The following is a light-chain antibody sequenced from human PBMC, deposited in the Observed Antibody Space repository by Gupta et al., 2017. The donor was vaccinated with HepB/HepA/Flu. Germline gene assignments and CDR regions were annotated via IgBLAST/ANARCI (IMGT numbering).Light chain of an antibody. CDR2: DDY. V-gene: IGLV3-21*02. CDR1: NIEANT. J-gene: IGLJ2*01. CDR3: PAWDSRRDHVV. Sequence: SYVLVQPPSGAVAPGETATFTCGGSNIEANTVHWYQQKPGPAPVLLVRDDYVRPSGIPERFSGSNSGTAATLPISGVQAGDEADYYCPAWDSRRDHVVFGGGTRLTVL.